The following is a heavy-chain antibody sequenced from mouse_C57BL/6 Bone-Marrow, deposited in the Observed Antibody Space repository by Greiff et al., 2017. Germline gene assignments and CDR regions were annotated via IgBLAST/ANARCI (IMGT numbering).Heavy chain of an antibody. Sequence: QVQLQQPGAELVKPGASVKLSCKASGYTFTSYWMHWVKQRPGQGLEWIGMIHPNSGSTNYNEKFKSKATLTVDKSSSTAYMQLSSLTSEDSAVYYCARSPITTVVATDYFDYGGQGTTLTVSS. V-gene: IGHV1-64*01. CDR3: ARSPITTVVATDYFDY. D-gene: IGHD1-1*01. J-gene: IGHJ2*01. CDR2: IHPNSGST. CDR1: GYTFTSYW.